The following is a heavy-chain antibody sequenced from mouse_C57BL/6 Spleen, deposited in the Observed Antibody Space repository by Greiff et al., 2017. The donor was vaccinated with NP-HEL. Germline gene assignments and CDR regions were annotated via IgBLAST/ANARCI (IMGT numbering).Heavy chain of an antibody. CDR3: ARSDYDYDDGDY. V-gene: IGHV1-82*01. D-gene: IGHD2-4*01. CDR2: IYPGDGDT. CDR1: GYAFSSSW. J-gene: IGHJ4*01. Sequence: QVQLQQSGPELVKPGASVKISCKASGYAFSSSWMNWVKQRPGKGLEWIGRIYPGDGDTNYNGKFKGKATLTADKSSSTAYMQLSSLTSEDSAVYFCARSDYDYDDGDYWGQGTSVTVSS.